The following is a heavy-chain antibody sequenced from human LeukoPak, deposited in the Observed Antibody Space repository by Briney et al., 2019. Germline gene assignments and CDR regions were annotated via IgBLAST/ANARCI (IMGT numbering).Heavy chain of an antibody. Sequence: SETLSLTCAVYGGSFSGYYWSWIRQPPGKGLEWIGEINHSGSTNYNPSLKSRVTISVDTSKNQFSLKLSSVTAADTAVYYCARGRGDYWGQGTLVTVSS. D-gene: IGHD1-26*01. V-gene: IGHV4-34*01. CDR1: GGSFSGYY. CDR2: INHSGST. CDR3: ARGRGDY. J-gene: IGHJ4*02.